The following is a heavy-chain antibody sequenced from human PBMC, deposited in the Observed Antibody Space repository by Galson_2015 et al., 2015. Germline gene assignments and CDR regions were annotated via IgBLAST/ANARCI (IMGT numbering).Heavy chain of an antibody. CDR3: ASPVGGGCFDF. CDR2: IWYDGSNK. D-gene: IGHD1-26*01. J-gene: IGHJ4*02. CDR1: GFTFSSYG. V-gene: IGHV3-33*01. Sequence: SLRLSCAASGFTFSSYGMHWARQAPGKGLEWVAVIWYDGSNKYYADSVKGRFTISRDNSKNTLYLQMNSLRAEDTAVYYCASPVGGGCFDFWGQGTLVTVSS.